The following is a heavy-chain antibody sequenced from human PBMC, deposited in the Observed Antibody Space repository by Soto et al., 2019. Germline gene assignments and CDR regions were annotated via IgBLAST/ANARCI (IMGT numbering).Heavy chain of an antibody. J-gene: IGHJ4*02. CDR1: GVSISSGGYY. Sequence: PSETLSLTCTVSGVSISSGGYYLSWIRQPPGKGLEWIGFMSYSGITSYNASLKSRVTMSVDTSKSQFSLSLSFVTAADTAVYYCAIMGTHGNRLYLLAYWGQRTPVPGSS. CDR3: AIMGTHGNRLYLLAY. CDR2: MSYSGIT. D-gene: IGHD1-7*01. V-gene: IGHV4-30-4*01.